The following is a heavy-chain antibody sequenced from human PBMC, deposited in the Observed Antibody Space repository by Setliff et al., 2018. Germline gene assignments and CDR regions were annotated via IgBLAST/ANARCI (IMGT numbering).Heavy chain of an antibody. CDR2: IIPAFTTA. V-gene: IGHV1-69*13. D-gene: IGHD3-22*01. Sequence: SVKVSCKASAYTFTDYYIHWVRQAPGQGFELMGGIIPAFTTASYAPKFNDRLRITADESTTTAYMELSSLRSDDTAIYFCARHSGRYYVPGTFDSWGQERWSPSPQ. CDR1: AYTFTDYY. CDR3: ARHSGRYYVPGTFDS. J-gene: IGHJ4*01.